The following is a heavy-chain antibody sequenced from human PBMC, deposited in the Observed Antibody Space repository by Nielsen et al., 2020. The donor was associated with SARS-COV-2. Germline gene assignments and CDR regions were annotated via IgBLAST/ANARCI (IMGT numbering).Heavy chain of an antibody. CDR2: IYYSGST. CDR3: ARNMVRGVIWSD. Sequence: SGPTLVKPTQTLTLTCTFSGFSLSTSGMCVSWIRQPPGKGLEWIGYIYYSGSTNYNPSLKSRVTISVDTSKNQFSLKLSSVTAADTAVYYCARNMVRGVIWSDWGQGTLVTVSS. CDR1: GFSLSTSGMC. J-gene: IGHJ4*02. V-gene: IGHV4-61*08. D-gene: IGHD3-10*01.